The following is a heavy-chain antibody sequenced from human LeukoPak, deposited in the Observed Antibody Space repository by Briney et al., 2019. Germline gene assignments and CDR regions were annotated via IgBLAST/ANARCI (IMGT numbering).Heavy chain of an antibody. CDR1: RGTFSSYA. CDR2: IIPIFGTA. V-gene: IGHV1-69*13. J-gene: IGHJ3*02. D-gene: IGHD1-26*01. Sequence: SVKVSCKASRGTFSSYAISWVRQAPGQGLEWMGGIIPIFGTANYAQKFQGRVTITADESTSTAYMELSSLRSEDTAVYYCAREIVGTTFAFDIWGQGTMVTVSS. CDR3: AREIVGTTFAFDI.